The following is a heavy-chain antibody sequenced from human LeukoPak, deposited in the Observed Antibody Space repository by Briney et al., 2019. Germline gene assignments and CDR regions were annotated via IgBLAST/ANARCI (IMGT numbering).Heavy chain of an antibody. D-gene: IGHD3-22*01. J-gene: IGHJ6*03. CDR3: ARDFQSVAGKTEDHYYDSSGYYSRARDYYYMDV. CDR2: ISSSSSYI. CDR1: GFTFSSYS. V-gene: IGHV3-21*01. Sequence: SGGSLRLSCAASGFTFSSYSMNWVRQAPGKGLEWVSSISSSSSYIYYADSVKGRFTISRDNAKNSLYLQMNRLRAEDTAVYYCARDFQSVAGKTEDHYYDSSGYYSRARDYYYMDVWGKGTTVTISS.